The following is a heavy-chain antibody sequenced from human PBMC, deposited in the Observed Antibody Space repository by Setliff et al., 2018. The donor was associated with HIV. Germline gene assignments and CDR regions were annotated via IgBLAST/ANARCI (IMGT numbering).Heavy chain of an antibody. D-gene: IGHD3-22*01. V-gene: IGHV3-21*01. CDR1: GFTFSSYS. CDR3: ARDLTMTYYYDSSGPEEFDY. Sequence: GGSLRLSCAASGFTFSSYSMNWVRQAPGKGLEWVSSISSSSSYIYYADSVKGRFTISRDNAKNSLYLQMNSLRAEDTAVYYCARDLTMTYYYDSSGPEEFDYWGQGTLVTVSS. J-gene: IGHJ4*02. CDR2: ISSSSSYI.